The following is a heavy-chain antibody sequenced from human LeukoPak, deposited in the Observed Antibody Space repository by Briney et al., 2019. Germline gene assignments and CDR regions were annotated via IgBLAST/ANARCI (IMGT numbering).Heavy chain of an antibody. CDR1: GYTYTSYD. V-gene: IGHV1-8*01. CDR3: ARMGWEPSTNFDY. J-gene: IGHJ4*02. Sequence: GASVKVSCKASGYTYTSYDINWVRQATGQGLEWMGWMNPHSGNTGYAQKFQGRVTMTRNTSISTAHMELSSLRSEDTAVYYCARMGWEPSTNFDYWGQGTLVTVSS. CDR2: MNPHSGNT. D-gene: IGHD1-26*01.